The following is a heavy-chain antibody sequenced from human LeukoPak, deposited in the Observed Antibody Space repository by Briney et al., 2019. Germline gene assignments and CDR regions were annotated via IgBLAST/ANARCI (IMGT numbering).Heavy chain of an antibody. CDR1: GGSISSGDYH. CDR3: ARVRGRGMVRGLIDY. Sequence: PSQTLSLTCTVSGGSISSGDYHWNWIRQPPGEGLEWIGFIHDSGSTYYNPSLKSRVTISVDTSKNQFSLELSSVTAADTAVYYCARVRGRGMVRGLIDYWGQGTLVTVSS. D-gene: IGHD3-10*01. V-gene: IGHV4-31*02. J-gene: IGHJ4*02. CDR2: IHDSGST.